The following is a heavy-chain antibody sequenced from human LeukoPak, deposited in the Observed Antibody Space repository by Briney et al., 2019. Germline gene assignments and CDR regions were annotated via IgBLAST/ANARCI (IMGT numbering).Heavy chain of an antibody. J-gene: IGHJ4*02. D-gene: IGHD6-19*01. CDR3: ATAQSRGLGFDY. CDR1: GYTLTELS. Sequence: ASVKVSCKVSGYTLTELSMHWVRQAPGKGLEWMGGFDPEDGETIYAQKFQGRVTMTEDTSTDTAYMELSSLRSEDTAVYYCATAQSRGLGFDYWGQGTLVTVSS. V-gene: IGHV1-24*01. CDR2: FDPEDGET.